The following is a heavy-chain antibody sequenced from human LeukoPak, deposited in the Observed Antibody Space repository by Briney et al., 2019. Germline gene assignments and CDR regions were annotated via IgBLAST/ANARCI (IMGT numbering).Heavy chain of an antibody. V-gene: IGHV4-39*01. J-gene: IGHJ5*02. CDR1: GGSMSNYY. CDR2: IYYNGRT. Sequence: PSETLSLTCTVSGGSMSNYYWAWIRQPPGKGLEWIGAIYYNGRTFYNPSLESRVTISVDTSKNQFSLKLTSVTAADTAVYYCARRSGRTPNYFDPWGQGTLVTVSS. CDR3: ARRSGRTPNYFDP. D-gene: IGHD6-25*01.